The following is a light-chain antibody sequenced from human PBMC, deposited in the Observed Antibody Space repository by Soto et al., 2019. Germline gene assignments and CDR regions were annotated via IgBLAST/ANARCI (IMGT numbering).Light chain of an antibody. J-gene: IGKJ5*01. CDR3: MEYGSPRPLI. CDR2: GAS. V-gene: IGKV3-20*01. CDR1: QSVDSNY. Sequence: EIVLTQSPGTLSLSPGEEATLSCRAIQSVDSNYLAWYQQKPGQTPRLIIYGASGRADGIPHRFSGSGFGTDLTRTRSKVEPEDVEVYLCMEYGSPRPLIFGQGTRLEIK.